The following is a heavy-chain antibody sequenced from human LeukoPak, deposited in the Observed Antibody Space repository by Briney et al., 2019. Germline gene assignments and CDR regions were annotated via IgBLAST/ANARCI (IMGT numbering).Heavy chain of an antibody. CDR1: GVSVSDGRYY. CDR3: ATPYCSSISCLDVFNM. V-gene: IGHV4-31*03. CDR2: KYYSGSA. D-gene: IGHD2-2*01. Sequence: KPSDTLSLTCSVSGVSVSDGRYYWTWIRQHPGKGLEWIGYKYYSGSAKYNPSLKSRLTISIDTSKNQFSLHLSSVTAADTATYYCATPYCSSISCLDVFNMWGQGTRVTVSS. J-gene: IGHJ3*02.